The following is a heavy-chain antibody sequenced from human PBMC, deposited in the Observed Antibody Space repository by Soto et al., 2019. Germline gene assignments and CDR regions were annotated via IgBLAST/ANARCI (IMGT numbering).Heavy chain of an antibody. CDR1: GGTFSDYF. CDR2: IIPVSGTT. V-gene: IGHV1-69*13. Sequence: SVKVSCKTSGGTFSDYFITWVRQAPGQGLEWMGGIIPVSGTTDYAQKFLGRVSFTADLSTSAVYMELTSLRSEDAAMYYCARGWFVELWGFDYWGPGTPVTVSS. J-gene: IGHJ4*02. CDR3: ARGWFVELWGFDY. D-gene: IGHD3-10*01.